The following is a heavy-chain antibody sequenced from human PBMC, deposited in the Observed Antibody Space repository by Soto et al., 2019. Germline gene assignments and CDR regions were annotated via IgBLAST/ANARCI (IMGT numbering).Heavy chain of an antibody. CDR2: FDPEDGET. CDR3: ATAPVREVIKNMAWFAP. Sequence: ASVKVSCKVSGYTLTELSMHWVRQAPGKGLEWMGGFDPEDGETIYAQKFQGRVTMTEDTSTDTAYMELSSLRSEDTAVYYCATAPVREVIKNMAWFAPGGKEPLFTFP. D-gene: IGHD3-10*01. CDR1: GYTLTELS. V-gene: IGHV1-24*01. J-gene: IGHJ5*02.